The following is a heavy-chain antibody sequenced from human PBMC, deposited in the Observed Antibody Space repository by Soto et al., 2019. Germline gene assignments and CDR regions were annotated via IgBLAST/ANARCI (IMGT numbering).Heavy chain of an antibody. Sequence: KTSETLSLTCTVSGGSISSGDYYWSWIRQPPGKGLEWIGYIYYSGSTYYNPSLKSRVTISVDTSKNQFSLKLSSVTAADTAVYYCARVGSFLLHVDYWGQGTPVTVSS. CDR3: ARVGSFLLHVDY. CDR1: GGSISSGDYY. J-gene: IGHJ4*02. V-gene: IGHV4-30-4*01. D-gene: IGHD2-15*01. CDR2: IYYSGST.